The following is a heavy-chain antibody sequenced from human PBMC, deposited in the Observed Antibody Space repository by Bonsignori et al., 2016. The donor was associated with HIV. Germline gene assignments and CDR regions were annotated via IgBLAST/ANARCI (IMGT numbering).Heavy chain of an antibody. CDR1: GDSIATGFY. CDR3: ARVPPVSYGSGAYRD. D-gene: IGHD3-10*01. CDR2: IYPTGIT. J-gene: IGHJ4*02. Sequence: QVQLQESGPGLVKPSETLSLTCSVSGDSIATGFYWGWIRQPPGKGLEWIGSIYPTGITYYRPSLKSRVTISLDTSKNQFSLNLTSVTAADTAMYYCARVPPVSYGSGAYRDWGQGLLVTVSS. V-gene: IGHV4-38-2*02.